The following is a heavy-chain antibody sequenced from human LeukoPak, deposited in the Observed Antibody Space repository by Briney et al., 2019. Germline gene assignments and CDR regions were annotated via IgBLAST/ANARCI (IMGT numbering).Heavy chain of an antibody. CDR3: ASQTYDFWSGYYLSPCDY. D-gene: IGHD3-3*01. CDR1: GFTVSSNY. J-gene: IGHJ4*02. CDR2: IYSGGST. V-gene: IGHV3-66*04. Sequence: PGGSLRLSCAASGFTVSSNYMSWVRQAPGKGLEWVSVIYSGGSTYYADSVKGRFTISRDNSKNTLYLQMNSLRAEDTAVYYCASQTYDFWSGYYLSPCDYWGQGTLVTVSS.